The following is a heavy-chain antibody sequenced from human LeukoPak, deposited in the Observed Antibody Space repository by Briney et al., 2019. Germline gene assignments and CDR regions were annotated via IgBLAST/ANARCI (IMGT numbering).Heavy chain of an antibody. CDR3: ARAPAAYFDY. J-gene: IGHJ4*02. CDR2: INTDGSST. V-gene: IGHV3-74*01. CDR1: GFTFSSYL. Sequence: GGSLRLSREASGFTFSSYLMHWVRQAPGKGLVWVSRINTDGSSTSYADSVKGRFTIPRDNAKNTLYLQMNSLRAEDTAVYYCARAPAAYFDYWGQGTLVTVSS. D-gene: IGHD2-2*01.